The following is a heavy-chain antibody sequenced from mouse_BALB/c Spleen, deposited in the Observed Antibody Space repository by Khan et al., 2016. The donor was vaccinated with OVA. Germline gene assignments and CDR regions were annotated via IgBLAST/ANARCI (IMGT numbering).Heavy chain of an antibody. CDR2: IYPGSGST. D-gene: IGHD1-1*01. J-gene: IGHJ2*01. CDR3: ARSGYGSLGY. Sequence: VQLQESGPVLVKPGASVKMSCKASGYTFTDYIINWVRQRTGQGLGWIGQIYPGSGSTYYNEKFKGKATLTADKSSNTAYMQLRSLTSEDSAVYFCARSGYGSLGYWGQGTTLTVSS. V-gene: IGHV1-77*01. CDR1: GYTFTDYI.